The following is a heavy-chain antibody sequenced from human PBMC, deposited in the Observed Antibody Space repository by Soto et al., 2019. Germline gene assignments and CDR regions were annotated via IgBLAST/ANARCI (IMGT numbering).Heavy chain of an antibody. V-gene: IGHV3-53*01. J-gene: IGHJ3*02. CDR1: GFTISRNY. CDR2: TYSGGST. Sequence: QPGGSLRLSCAASGFTISRNYMNWVRQAPGKGLEWVSVTYSGGSTYYADSVKGRFTISRDNSKNTLSLQMNSLRAEDTAVYYCAREPPTGKVAFDIWGQGTMVTVS. D-gene: IGHD4-4*01. CDR3: AREPPTGKVAFDI.